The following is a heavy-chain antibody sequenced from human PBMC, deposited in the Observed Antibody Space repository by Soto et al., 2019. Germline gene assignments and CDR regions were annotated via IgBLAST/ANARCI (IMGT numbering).Heavy chain of an antibody. CDR1: GFTFSDYY. D-gene: IGHD5-12*01. J-gene: IGHJ4*02. CDR2: IRSGADSV. V-gene: IGHV3-11*01. CDR3: ARGWMDPLCFDY. Sequence: QVQLVESGGGLVRPGGSLRLSCVASGFTFSDYYMTWVRQAPGRGLEWISFIRSGADSVYYADSVKGRFTISRDNAKNSLYLQLNSLRAEDTAMYYRARGWMDPLCFDYWGQGTLVIVSS.